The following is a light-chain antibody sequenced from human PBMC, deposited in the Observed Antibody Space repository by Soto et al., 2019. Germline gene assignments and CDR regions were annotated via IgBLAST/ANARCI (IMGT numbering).Light chain of an antibody. CDR2: DVS. V-gene: IGLV2-14*01. J-gene: IGLJ1*01. CDR1: SSDVGAYNY. Sequence: SALTQPASVSGSPGQSITISCTGTSSDVGAYNYVSWYQQHPGKAPKLMIYDVSNRPSGVSSRFSGSKSGNTASVTISGLQAEDEADYYCSSYTTTSSLVFGTGTKLTVL. CDR3: SSYTTTSSLV.